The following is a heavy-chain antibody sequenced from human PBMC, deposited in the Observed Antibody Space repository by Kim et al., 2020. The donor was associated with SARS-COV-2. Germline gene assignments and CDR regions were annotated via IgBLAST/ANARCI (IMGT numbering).Heavy chain of an antibody. V-gene: IGHV1-3*01. J-gene: IGHJ6*02. CDR1: GYTFTSYA. D-gene: IGHD3-10*01. Sequence: ASVKVSCKASGYTFTSYAMHWVRQAPGQRLEWMGWINAGNGNTKYSQKFQGRVTITRDTSASTAYMELSSLRSEDTAVYYCTSLFYGSGSYYRSPYYYYGMDVWGQGTTVTVSS. CDR2: INAGNGNT. CDR3: TSLFYGSGSYYRSPYYYYGMDV.